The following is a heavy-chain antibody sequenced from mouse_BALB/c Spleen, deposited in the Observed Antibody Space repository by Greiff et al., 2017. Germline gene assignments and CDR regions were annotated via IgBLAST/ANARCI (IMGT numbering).Heavy chain of an antibody. CDR2: IDPSDSAT. CDR3: ARDAMDY. V-gene: IGHV1-69*02. J-gene: IGHJ4*01. CDR1: GYTFTSYW. Sequence: VQLQQPGAELVKPGAPVKLSCKASGYTFTSYWMNWVKQRPGRGLEWIGRIDPSDSATHYKQKFKDKATLTVDKSSSTVYIQLSSLTSEDSAVYYCARDAMDYWGQGTSVTVSS.